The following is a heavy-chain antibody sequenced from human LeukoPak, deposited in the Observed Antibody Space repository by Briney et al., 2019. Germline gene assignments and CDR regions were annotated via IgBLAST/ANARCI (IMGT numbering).Heavy chain of an antibody. CDR3: ARGRAPITAAGTHYFDY. J-gene: IGHJ4*02. CDR2: IWYDGTNK. D-gene: IGHD6-13*01. V-gene: IGHV3-33*01. CDR1: GFTLSNYG. Sequence: GGSLRLSCAVSGFTLSNYGMHWVRQAPGRGLEWVAVIWYDGTNKYYADSVRGRFTISRDSSKNTLYLQMNSLRAEDTAVYYCARGRAPITAAGTHYFDYWGQGTLVTVSS.